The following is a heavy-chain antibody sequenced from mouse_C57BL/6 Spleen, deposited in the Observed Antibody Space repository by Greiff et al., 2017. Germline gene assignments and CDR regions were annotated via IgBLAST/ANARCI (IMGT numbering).Heavy chain of an antibody. CDR2: IDPETGGT. CDR1: GYTFTDYE. D-gene: IGHD2-3*01. Sequence: QVQLQQSGAELVRPGASVTLSCKASGYTFTDYEMHWVKQTPVHGLEWIGAIDPETGGTAYNQKFKGKDILTADKSSSTAYMELRSLTSEDSAVYYCTRKGGYDKRAMDYWGQGTSVTVSS. J-gene: IGHJ4*01. CDR3: TRKGGYDKRAMDY. V-gene: IGHV1-15*01.